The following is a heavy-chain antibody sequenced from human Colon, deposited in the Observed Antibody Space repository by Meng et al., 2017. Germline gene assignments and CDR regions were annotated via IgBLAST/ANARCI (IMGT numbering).Heavy chain of an antibody. J-gene: IGHJ5*02. CDR2: IYSSGRT. V-gene: IGHV4-4*07. CDR3: ARVQRFCTGGICSNWFDP. D-gene: IGHD2-15*01. CDR1: GGSMSGYY. Sequence: QVQLQGAGPVLVKPSETLSLTCTVSGGSMSGYYWNWIRQPAGKGLEWIGHIYSSGRTNYNPSLKSRVTISVDSSKNQFSLNLTSVTAADTAVYFCARVQRFCTGGICSNWFDPWGQGTLVTVSS.